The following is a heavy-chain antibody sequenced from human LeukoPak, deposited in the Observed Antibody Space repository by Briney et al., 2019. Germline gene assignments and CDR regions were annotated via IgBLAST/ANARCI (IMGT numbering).Heavy chain of an antibody. CDR1: GFTFSSYG. J-gene: IGHJ5*02. D-gene: IGHD3-9*01. V-gene: IGHV3-30*03. CDR3: AREGPDYDILTGPNWFDP. Sequence: GGSLRLSCAASGFTFSSYGMHWVRQAPGKGLEWVAVISYDGSNKYYADSVKGRFTISRDNSKNTLYLQMNSLRAEDTAVYYCAREGPDYDILTGPNWFDPWGQGTLVTVSS. CDR2: ISYDGSNK.